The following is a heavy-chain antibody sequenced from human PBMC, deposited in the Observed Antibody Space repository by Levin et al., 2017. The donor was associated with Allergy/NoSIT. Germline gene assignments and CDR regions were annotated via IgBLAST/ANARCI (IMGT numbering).Heavy chain of an antibody. CDR3: AHDASGHYTLLF. D-gene: IGHD3-22*01. CDR1: GITFKDAW. V-gene: IGHV3-15*01. Sequence: GGSLRLSCALSGITFKDAWMTWVRQAPGKGLEWVGRIKSLASGGTIDYAAPVKGRFTISRDDSANTFYLQMSSLKTEDTALYYCAHDASGHYTLLFWGQGTLVTVSS. CDR2: IKSLASGGTI. J-gene: IGHJ4*02.